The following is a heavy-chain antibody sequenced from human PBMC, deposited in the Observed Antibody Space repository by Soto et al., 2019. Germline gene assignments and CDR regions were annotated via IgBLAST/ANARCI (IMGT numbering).Heavy chain of an antibody. CDR2: ISGSGGST. D-gene: IGHD3-22*01. J-gene: IGHJ4*02. Sequence: GGSLRLSCAASGFTLRNYAMSWVRQAPGKGLEWVSVISGSGGSTNYADSVKGRFAISRDNSKNTLYLQMNSLRAEDTAVYYCAKDHYYDGSGNTFDYWGQGTLVTVSS. CDR3: AKDHYYDGSGNTFDY. CDR1: GFTLRNYA. V-gene: IGHV3-23*01.